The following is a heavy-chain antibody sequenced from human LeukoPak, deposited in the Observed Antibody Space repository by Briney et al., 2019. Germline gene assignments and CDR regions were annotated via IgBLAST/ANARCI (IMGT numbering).Heavy chain of an antibody. CDR1: GYTFTSYD. V-gene: IGHV1-8*01. CDR2: MNPNSGNT. Sequence: ASVKVSCKASGYTFTSYDINWVRQATGQGLEWMGWMNPNSGNTGYAQKFQGRVTMTRNTSISTAYMELSSLRSEDTAVYYCARSGWTYCGGDCYPGREYYFDYWGQGTLVTVSS. J-gene: IGHJ4*02. D-gene: IGHD2-21*02. CDR3: ARSGWTYCGGDCYPGREYYFDY.